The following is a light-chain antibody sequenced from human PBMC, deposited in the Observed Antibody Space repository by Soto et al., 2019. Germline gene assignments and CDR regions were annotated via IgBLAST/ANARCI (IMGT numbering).Light chain of an antibody. CDR3: QQYSNYWT. V-gene: IGKV1-5*03. J-gene: IGKJ1*01. CDR1: QNINSW. CDR2: KAS. Sequence: DIQMTQSPSTLSASVGDRVTITCRASQNINSWLAWYQQKPGKAPKLLIYKASSLESGVPSRFSGRGSGTEFTLTISSLQPDDFATYYCQQYSNYWTFGQGTKVEIK.